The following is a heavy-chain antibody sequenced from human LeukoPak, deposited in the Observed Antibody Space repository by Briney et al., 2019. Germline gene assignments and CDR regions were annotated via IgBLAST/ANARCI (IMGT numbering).Heavy chain of an antibody. CDR3: ARGTGYYDSSGYYSSLHAFDI. CDR1: ELPFTSYS. V-gene: IGHV3-21*01. D-gene: IGHD3-22*01. Sequence: PGRPLRLSCAPSELPFTSYSMNWIRQAPGKGLEWVSSISSSSSYIYYTDSVKGRFTISRDDAKNSLYLQMNSLRAEDTAVYYCARGTGYYDSSGYYSSLHAFDIWGQGTMVTVSS. J-gene: IGHJ3*02. CDR2: ISSSSSYI.